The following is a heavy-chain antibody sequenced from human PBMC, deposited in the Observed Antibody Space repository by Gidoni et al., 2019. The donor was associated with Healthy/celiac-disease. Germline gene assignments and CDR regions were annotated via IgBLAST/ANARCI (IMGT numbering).Heavy chain of an antibody. Sequence: EVQLVESGGGLVKPGGSLSLSCAASGFTFSSYSMNWVRQAPGKGLEWVSSISSSSSYIYYADSVKGRFTISRDNAKNSLYLQMNSLRAEDTAVYYCARQYYDSSGYVHIWGQGTMVTVSS. V-gene: IGHV3-21*01. J-gene: IGHJ3*02. D-gene: IGHD3-22*01. CDR1: GFTFSSYS. CDR3: ARQYYDSSGYVHI. CDR2: ISSSSSYI.